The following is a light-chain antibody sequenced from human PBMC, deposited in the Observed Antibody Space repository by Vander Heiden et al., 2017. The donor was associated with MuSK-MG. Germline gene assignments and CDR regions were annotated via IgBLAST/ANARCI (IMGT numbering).Light chain of an antibody. CDR1: SSDVGGYNY. CDR2: EVS. Sequence: QSALTQPPYAAGSPGSPVATYCTGTSSDVGGYNYVSWYQQNPGKAPKLMFYEVSKRPSGVPDRFSGSKSGNTASLTVSELQAEDEADYYCTSYAGSNTVIFGGGTKLTVL. CDR3: TSYAGSNTVI. J-gene: IGLJ2*01. V-gene: IGLV2-8*01.